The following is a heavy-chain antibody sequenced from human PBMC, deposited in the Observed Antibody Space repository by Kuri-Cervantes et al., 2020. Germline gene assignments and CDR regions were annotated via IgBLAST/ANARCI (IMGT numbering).Heavy chain of an antibody. Sequence: GESLKISCAASGFTFSNSDMNWVRQAPGKGLEWVSGVSWNGSRTHYADSVKGRFIISRDNAKNSLYLQMNSLRDEDTAVYYCAREGGFASGSSPLYYYYYGMDVWGQGTTVTVSS. V-gene: IGHV3-19*01. CDR1: GFTFSNSD. CDR2: VSWNGSRT. CDR3: AREGGFASGSSPLYYYYYGMDV. D-gene: IGHD3-10*01. J-gene: IGHJ6*02.